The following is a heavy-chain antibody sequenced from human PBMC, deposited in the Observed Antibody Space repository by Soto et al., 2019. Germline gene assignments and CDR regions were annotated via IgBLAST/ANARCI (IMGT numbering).Heavy chain of an antibody. CDR3: ARAPWRATVSYWYFDV. Sequence: VQLVQSGAEVKKPGASVKVSCTASGYTFTDCSIHWVRQAPGQGLEWMGWINTGHGNTQYSLKFQDRVTITRESSATTAYMELSSLTSEDTAVYYCARAPWRATVSYWYFDVWGRDTLVTVSS. D-gene: IGHD1-1*01. V-gene: IGHV1-3*04. CDR2: INTGHGNT. CDR1: GYTFTDCS. J-gene: IGHJ2*01.